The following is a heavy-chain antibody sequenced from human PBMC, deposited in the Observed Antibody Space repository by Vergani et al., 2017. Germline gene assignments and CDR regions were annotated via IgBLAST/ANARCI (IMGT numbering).Heavy chain of an antibody. V-gene: IGHV3-23*01. J-gene: IGHJ5*01. D-gene: IGHD2-8*01. CDR3: AKGYCPNSVCRGKVDS. Sequence: EVKLLESGGDLVQPGGSLRLSCAASGFVFSHYAMTWVRQAPGKGIEWVSIIRDHGRDTYEADSVTGRFSISRDNSKATVYLHMTGLRAADTAVYYCAKGYCPNSVCRGKVDSWGQGTQVTVSS. CDR1: GFVFSHYA. CDR2: IRDHGRDT.